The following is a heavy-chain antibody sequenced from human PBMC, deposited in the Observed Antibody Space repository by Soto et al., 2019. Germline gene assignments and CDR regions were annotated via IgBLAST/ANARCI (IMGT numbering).Heavy chain of an antibody. CDR1: GGTFSSYA. V-gene: IGHV1-8*02. J-gene: IGHJ6*02. Sequence: ASVKVSCKASGGTFSSYAISWVRQAPGQGLEWMGWMNPNSGNTGYAQKFQGRVTMTRNTSISTAYMELSSLRSEDTAVYYCARGGIDVVVTAMKRYYYYGMDVWGQGTTVTVSS. CDR2: MNPNSGNT. D-gene: IGHD2-21*02. CDR3: ARGGIDVVVTAMKRYYYYGMDV.